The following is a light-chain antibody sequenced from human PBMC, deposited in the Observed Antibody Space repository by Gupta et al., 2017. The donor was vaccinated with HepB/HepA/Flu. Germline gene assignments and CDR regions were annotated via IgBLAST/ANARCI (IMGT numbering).Light chain of an antibody. V-gene: IGLV5-45*02. CDR1: SGVNVATYR. CDR2: YTSDSDK. CDR3: MTWHISTWV. Sequence: QAVLTQPSSLPASPGASASLTCTLRSGVNVATYRIYWYQQKPGSPPQFLLSYTSDSDKQQGSGVPSRFSGSKVVSANAGILLISGLQSEDEADYYCMTWHISTWVFGGGTKLTVL. J-gene: IGLJ3*02.